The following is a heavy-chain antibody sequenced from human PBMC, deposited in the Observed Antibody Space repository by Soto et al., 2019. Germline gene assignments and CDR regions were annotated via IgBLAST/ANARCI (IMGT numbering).Heavy chain of an antibody. V-gene: IGHV3-23*01. CDR1: GFTFSNYA. J-gene: IGHJ4*02. Sequence: LRLSCVASGFTFSNYAMSWVRQAPGKGLECISDISDSGGFTYYADSVKGRFTISSDNSKNTLYLQMNSLRPEDTATYYCANALDNWGQGTLVTVSS. CDR3: ANALDN. CDR2: ISDSGGFT.